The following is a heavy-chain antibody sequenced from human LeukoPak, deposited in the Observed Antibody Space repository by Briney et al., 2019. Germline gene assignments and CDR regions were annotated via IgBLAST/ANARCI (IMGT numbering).Heavy chain of an antibody. Sequence: ASVKVSCKASGYTFTSYDINWVRQATGQGLEWMGWISAYNGNTNYAQKLQGRVTMTSDTSTSTAYMELRSLRSDDTAVYYCASGGWHSSSWYLGSWYYFDYWGQGTLVTVSS. CDR3: ASGGWHSSSWYLGSWYYFDY. CDR1: GYTFTSYD. J-gene: IGHJ4*02. V-gene: IGHV1-18*01. CDR2: ISAYNGNT. D-gene: IGHD6-13*01.